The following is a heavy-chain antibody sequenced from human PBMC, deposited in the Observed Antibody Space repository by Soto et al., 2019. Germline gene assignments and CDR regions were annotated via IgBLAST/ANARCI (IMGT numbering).Heavy chain of an antibody. Sequence: ASVKVSCKASGYIFSSYGISWVRQAPGQGLEWMGWVSAYNGNTNYPQKLQGRVTMTTDTSTSTAYMELRSLRSEDTAVYYCARTDIVLVPAAMPDDGMDVXX. CDR2: VSAYNGNT. CDR3: ARTDIVLVPAAMPDDGMDV. D-gene: IGHD2-2*01. V-gene: IGHV1-18*01. CDR1: GYIFSSYG. J-gene: IGHJ6*02.